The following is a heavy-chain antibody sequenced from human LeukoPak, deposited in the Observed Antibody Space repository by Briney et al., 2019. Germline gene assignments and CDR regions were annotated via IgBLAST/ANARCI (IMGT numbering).Heavy chain of an antibody. CDR1: GFTVSSNY. D-gene: IGHD6-19*01. CDR2: IYSGGST. J-gene: IGHJ4*02. CDR3: ELTAVAGSLGGY. Sequence: GGSLRLSCAASGFTVSSNYMSWVRQAPGKGLEWVSVIYSGGSTYYADSVKGRFTISRDNSKNTLYLQMNSLRAEDTAVYYCELTAVAGSLGGYWGQGTLVTVPS. V-gene: IGHV3-66*01.